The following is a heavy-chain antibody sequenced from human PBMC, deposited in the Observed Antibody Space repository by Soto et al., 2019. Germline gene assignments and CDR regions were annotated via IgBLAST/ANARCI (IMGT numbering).Heavy chain of an antibody. V-gene: IGHV4-39*01. CDR2: IYYSGST. D-gene: IGHD2-8*01. Sequence: SEILSLTCTVSGVSVSSSSFYWGWIRQPPGKGLEWIGNIYYSGSTYYNPSLKSRVTISVDTSKNQFSLKLRSVTAADTAVYYCARLLIASWFDPWGQGTLVTVSS. J-gene: IGHJ5*02. CDR1: GVSVSSSSFY. CDR3: ARLLIASWFDP.